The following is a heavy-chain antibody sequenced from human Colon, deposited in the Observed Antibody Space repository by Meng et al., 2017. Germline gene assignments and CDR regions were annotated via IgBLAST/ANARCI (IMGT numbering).Heavy chain of an antibody. Sequence: GESLKISCAASGITFGSHSMNWVRQAPGKGLEWVSYISSGNGYIYYADSLKGRITVSRDNAKNSLYLQINSLRAEDTAVYYCARGYSSAWGYFDYWGQGSLVTVSS. CDR1: GITFGSHS. V-gene: IGHV3-21*01. CDR3: ARGYSSAWGYFDY. D-gene: IGHD6-25*01. J-gene: IGHJ4*02. CDR2: ISSGNGYI.